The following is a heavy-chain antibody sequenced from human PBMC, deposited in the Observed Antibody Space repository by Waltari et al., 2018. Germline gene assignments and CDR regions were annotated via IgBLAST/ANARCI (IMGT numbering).Heavy chain of an antibody. CDR3: AKTTLRAYAFDI. CDR1: GYTLTELS. J-gene: IGHJ3*02. V-gene: IGHV1-24*01. Sequence: QVQLVQSGAEVKKPGASVKVSCKVSGYTLTELSMHWVRQAPGKGLEWMGGFDPEEGETIYEQKFQGRVTMTEDTSTDTAYMELSSLRSEDTAVYYCAKTTLRAYAFDIWGQGTMVTVSS. CDR2: FDPEEGET.